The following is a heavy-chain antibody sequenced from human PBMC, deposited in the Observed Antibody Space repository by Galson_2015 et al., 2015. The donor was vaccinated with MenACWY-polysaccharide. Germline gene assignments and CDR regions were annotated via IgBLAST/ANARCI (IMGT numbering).Heavy chain of an antibody. J-gene: IGHJ4*02. V-gene: IGHV3-30*04. Sequence: SLRLSCAASGFTFSSYAMHWVRQAPGKGLEWVAVIANDGRDKHCADSVKGRFTISRDNSKRTLYVQMNSLRAEDTAAYYCARDITEGAAKYSFDYWGQGTLVTVSS. D-gene: IGHD6-13*01. CDR1: GFTFSSYA. CDR2: IANDGRDK. CDR3: ARDITEGAAKYSFDY.